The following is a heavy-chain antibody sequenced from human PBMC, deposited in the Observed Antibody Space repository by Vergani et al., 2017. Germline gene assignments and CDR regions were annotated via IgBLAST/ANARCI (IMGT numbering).Heavy chain of an antibody. V-gene: IGHV4-34*01. Sequence: QVQLQQWGAGLLKPSETLSLTCAVYGGSFSDYYWSWIRQPPGKGLEWIGYIYYSGSTYYNPSLKSRVTISVDTSKNQFSLKLSSVTAADTAVYYCARDYYGSGSYYKNWFDPWGQGTLVTVSS. D-gene: IGHD3-10*01. CDR3: ARDYYGSGSYYKNWFDP. J-gene: IGHJ5*02. CDR1: GGSFSDYY. CDR2: IYYSGST.